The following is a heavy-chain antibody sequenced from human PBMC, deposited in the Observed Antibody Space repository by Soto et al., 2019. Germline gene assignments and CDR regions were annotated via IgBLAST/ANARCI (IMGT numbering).Heavy chain of an antibody. CDR1: VYNFTKYW. D-gene: IGHD6-19*01. CDR2: IYPGDSDT. V-gene: IGHV5-51*01. J-gene: IGHJ4*02. Sequence: PGESLKISCKGSVYNFTKYWIGWVRQMPGKGPEWMGIIYPGDSDTRYSPSFQGQVIISADKSISTAYLQWSSLKASDTAMYYCARHVIAVAGSLVYWGQGTLVTVSS. CDR3: ARHVIAVAGSLVY.